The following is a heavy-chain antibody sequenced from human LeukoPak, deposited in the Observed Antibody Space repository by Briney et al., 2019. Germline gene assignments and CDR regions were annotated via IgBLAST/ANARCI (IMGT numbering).Heavy chain of an antibody. Sequence: PGGSLRLSCAASGFTFSSYSMNWVRQAPGKGLEWVSSISSSSSYIYYADSVKGRFTISRDNAKNSLYLQMNSPRADDTAVYYCARVEGGSYDYGMDVWGQGTTVTVSS. CDR1: GFTFSSYS. CDR2: ISSSSSYI. V-gene: IGHV3-21*01. D-gene: IGHD3-16*01. CDR3: ARVEGGSYDYGMDV. J-gene: IGHJ6*02.